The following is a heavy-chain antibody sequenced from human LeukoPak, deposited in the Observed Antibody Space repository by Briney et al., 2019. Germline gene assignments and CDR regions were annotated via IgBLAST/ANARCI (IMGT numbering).Heavy chain of an antibody. CDR3: ARDDVVSGTGLGDY. CDR1: GFTFSNYW. J-gene: IGHJ4*02. Sequence: GGSLRLSCAASGFTFSNYWMHWVRQAPGKGLVWVSHINSDGSSTTYADSVKGRFTISRDNARNTLYLQMNSLRAEDTAVYYCARDDVVSGTGLGDYWGQGTLVTVSS. V-gene: IGHV3-74*01. D-gene: IGHD5/OR15-5a*01. CDR2: INSDGSST.